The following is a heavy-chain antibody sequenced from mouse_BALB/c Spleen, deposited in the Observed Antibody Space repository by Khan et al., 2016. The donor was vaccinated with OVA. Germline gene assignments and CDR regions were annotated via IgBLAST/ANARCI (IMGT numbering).Heavy chain of an antibody. Sequence: QIQLVQSGAELARPGASVKMSCKASGYTFTSYTIHWVRQRPGQALEWIGNINPSNNYTNYNQNFKDKATLIVDKSSSTAYMQLSSLTSEDSAVYYCVREGAYYRSDGWFAYWGQGTLVTVSA. CDR1: GYTFTSYT. V-gene: IGHV1-4*01. D-gene: IGHD2-14*01. CDR2: INPSNNYT. J-gene: IGHJ3*01. CDR3: VREGAYYRSDGWFAY.